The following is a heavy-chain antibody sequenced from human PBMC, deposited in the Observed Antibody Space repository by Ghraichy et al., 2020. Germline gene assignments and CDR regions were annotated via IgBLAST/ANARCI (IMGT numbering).Heavy chain of an antibody. J-gene: IGHJ6*02. D-gene: IGHD2-2*03. Sequence: SLRLSCAASGFTVSSNHMNWVRQAPGKGLEWVSSIYNDGSTYYADSVKGRFTISRDNSKNTLYFQMDSLRAEDTAVYYCGRESPGYHGLDVWGQGTTVTVSS. CDR2: IYNDGST. CDR1: GFTVSSNH. V-gene: IGHV3-53*01. CDR3: GRESPGYHGLDV.